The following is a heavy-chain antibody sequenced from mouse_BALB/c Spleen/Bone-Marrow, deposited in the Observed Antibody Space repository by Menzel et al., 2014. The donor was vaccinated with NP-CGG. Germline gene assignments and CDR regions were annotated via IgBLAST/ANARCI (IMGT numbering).Heavy chain of an antibody. CDR2: ISYSGST. Sequence: EVKLVESGPSLVKPSQTLSLTCSVTGDSITSGYWNWIRKFPGNKLEFMGYISYSGSTYYNPSLKSRISTTRDTSKTQYYLQLNSVTTEDTATYYCATYEGGTFDYWGQGTTLTVSS. D-gene: IGHD3-3*01. CDR3: ATYEGGTFDY. V-gene: IGHV3-8*02. J-gene: IGHJ2*01. CDR1: GDSITSGY.